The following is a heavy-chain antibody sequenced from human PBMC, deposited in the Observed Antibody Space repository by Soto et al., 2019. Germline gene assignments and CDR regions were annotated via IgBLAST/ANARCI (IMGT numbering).Heavy chain of an antibody. CDR3: ARCGVDSSSWYGAGNYYYGMDV. CDR1: GFTFSSYG. V-gene: IGHV3-33*01. D-gene: IGHD6-13*01. Sequence: QVQLVESGGGVVQPGRSLRLSCAASGFTFSSYGIHWVRQAPGKGLEWLAVIWYDGSNKYYADSVKGRFTISRDNSKNTLYLQMNSLRAEDTAVYYCARCGVDSSSWYGAGNYYYGMDVWGQGTTVTVSS. J-gene: IGHJ6*02. CDR2: IWYDGSNK.